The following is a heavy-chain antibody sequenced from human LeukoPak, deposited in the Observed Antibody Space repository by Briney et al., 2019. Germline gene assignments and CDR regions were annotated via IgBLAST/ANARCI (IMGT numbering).Heavy chain of an antibody. CDR1: GFTFGDYA. V-gene: IGHV3-9*01. D-gene: IGHD6-13*01. CDR2: INWKSNNI. CDR3: ARDRAGYSYAMDV. Sequence: PGGSLRPSCAASGFTFGDYAMHWVRQAPGKGLEWVSGINWKSNNIGYADSVKGRFTISRDNAKNSLYLQMNSLRTEDTALYYCARDRAGYSYAMDVWGQGTSVTVSS. J-gene: IGHJ6*02.